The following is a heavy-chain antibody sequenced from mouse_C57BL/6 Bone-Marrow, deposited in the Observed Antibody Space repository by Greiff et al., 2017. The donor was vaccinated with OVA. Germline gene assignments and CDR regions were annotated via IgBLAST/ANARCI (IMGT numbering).Heavy chain of an antibody. V-gene: IGHV1-69*01. Sequence: QVQLQQPGAELVMPGASVKLSCKASGYTFTSYWMHWVKQRPGQGLEWIGEIDPSDSYTNYNQKIKGKSTLTVDKSSSTAYMQLSSLTSEDSAVYYCARGWLLLPYYFDYWGQGTTLTVSS. CDR3: ARGWLLLPYYFDY. D-gene: IGHD2-3*01. CDR2: IDPSDSYT. J-gene: IGHJ2*01. CDR1: GYTFTSYW.